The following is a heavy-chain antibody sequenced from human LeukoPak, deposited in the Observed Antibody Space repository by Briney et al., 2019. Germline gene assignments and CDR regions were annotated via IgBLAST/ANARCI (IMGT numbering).Heavy chain of an antibody. D-gene: IGHD6-6*01. J-gene: IGHJ3*02. Sequence: ASVKVSCKASGGTFSSYAISWVRQAPGQGLEWMGRIIPTLGIAIYAQKFQGRVTITADKSTSTAYMEPSSLRSEDTAVYYCAIAARGADAFDIWGQGTMVTVS. CDR3: AIAARGADAFDI. CDR2: IIPTLGIA. V-gene: IGHV1-69*04. CDR1: GGTFSSYA.